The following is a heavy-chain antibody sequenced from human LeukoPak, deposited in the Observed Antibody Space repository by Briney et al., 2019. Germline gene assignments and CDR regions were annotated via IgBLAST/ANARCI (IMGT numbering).Heavy chain of an antibody. CDR1: GFTFSSYW. D-gene: IGHD3-10*01. Sequence: GGSLRLSCAASGFTFSSYWMHWVRQAPGKGLEWVSTISGSGGSTYYADSVKGRFTISRDNSKNTLYLQMNSLRAEDTAVYYCAKTSTGVGYYYGMDVWGQGTTVTVSS. J-gene: IGHJ6*02. V-gene: IGHV3-23*01. CDR2: ISGSGGST. CDR3: AKTSTGVGYYYGMDV.